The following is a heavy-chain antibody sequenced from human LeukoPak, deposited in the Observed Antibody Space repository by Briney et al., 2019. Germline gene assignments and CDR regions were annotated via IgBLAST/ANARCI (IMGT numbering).Heavy chain of an antibody. D-gene: IGHD3-10*01. Sequence: GGSLRLSCAASGFTFSSYAMNWVRQAPGKGLEWVSSISSSSTYIYYADSVKGRFTIYRDYAKNMLYLQMNSLRIEDTAVYYCARDHGIPGSGSYRFDYWGHGTLVTVSS. J-gene: IGHJ4*01. CDR3: ARDHGIPGSGSYRFDY. V-gene: IGHV3-21*06. CDR2: ISSSSTYI. CDR1: GFTFSSYA.